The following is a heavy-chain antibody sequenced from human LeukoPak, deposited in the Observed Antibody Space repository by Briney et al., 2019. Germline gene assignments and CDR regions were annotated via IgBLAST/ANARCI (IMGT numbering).Heavy chain of an antibody. CDR3: ARDYLLWFGELTYYFDY. CDR1: GFTFSSYA. J-gene: IGHJ4*02. CDR2: ISYDGSNK. Sequence: GGSLRLSCAASGFTFSSYAMHWVRQAPGKGLEWVAVISYDGSNKYYADSVKGRFTISRNNSKNTLYLQMNSLRAEDTAVYYCARDYLLWFGELTYYFDYWGQGTLVTVSS. V-gene: IGHV3-30-3*01. D-gene: IGHD3-10*01.